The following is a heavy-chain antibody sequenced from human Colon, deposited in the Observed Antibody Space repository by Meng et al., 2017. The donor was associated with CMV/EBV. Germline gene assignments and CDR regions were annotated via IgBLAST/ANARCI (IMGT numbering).Heavy chain of an antibody. CDR1: GGSISSAILY. V-gene: IGHV4-39*07. J-gene: IGHJ4*02. D-gene: IGHD2/OR15-2a*01. CDR3: AKELRGIECFVNGAPGLDY. CDR2: VYYSGAT. Sequence: SETLSLTCTVSGGSISSAILYWAWIRQPPGKGLEWIGTVYYSGATQYNPSLKSRVIVSVDTSKNQFSLKMNSVTAADTAVYYCAKELRGIECFVNGAPGLDYWGQGALVTVSS.